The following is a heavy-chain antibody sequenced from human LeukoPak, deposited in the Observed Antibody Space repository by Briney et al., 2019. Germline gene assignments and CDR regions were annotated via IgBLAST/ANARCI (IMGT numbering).Heavy chain of an antibody. CDR2: ISYNGRNA. Sequence: GGSLRLSCAASGFTFSSYGMHWVRQAPGKGLEWVAVISYNGRNAYYADSVKGRFTISRDDSKSILFLQMNSLRAEDTAVYYCARGASDTVTTGVDYWGQGTLVTVSS. D-gene: IGHD4-11*01. V-gene: IGHV3-30*03. CDR1: GFTFSSYG. CDR3: ARGASDTVTTGVDY. J-gene: IGHJ4*02.